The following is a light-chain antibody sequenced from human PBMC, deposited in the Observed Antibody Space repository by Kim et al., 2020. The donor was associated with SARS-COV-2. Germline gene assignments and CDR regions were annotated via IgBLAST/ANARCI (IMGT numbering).Light chain of an antibody. V-gene: IGKV1-39*01. CDR1: QDISRY. Sequence: DIQMTQSPSSLSASVGDRVTITCRASQDISRYLNWYQQKPGKAPKLLIYTASSLQSGVPSRFTGSGSETDFTLTISSLQPEDFATYFCQQTYRASRTFGQGTKVDIK. CDR3: QQTYRASRT. J-gene: IGKJ1*01. CDR2: TAS.